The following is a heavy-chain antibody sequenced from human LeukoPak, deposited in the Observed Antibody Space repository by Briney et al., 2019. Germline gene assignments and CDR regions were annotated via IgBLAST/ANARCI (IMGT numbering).Heavy chain of an antibody. CDR2: ISSSSSYT. CDR1: GLTFSDYY. D-gene: IGHD3-10*01. Sequence: VGSLRPSCAASGLTFSDYYMSWIRQAPGKGLGWVSYISSSSSYTNYADSVKGRFTISRDNAKNSLYLQMNSLRAEDTAVYYCARVPMVRGVIPYGMDVWGQGTTVTVSS. J-gene: IGHJ6*02. V-gene: IGHV3-11*05. CDR3: ARVPMVRGVIPYGMDV.